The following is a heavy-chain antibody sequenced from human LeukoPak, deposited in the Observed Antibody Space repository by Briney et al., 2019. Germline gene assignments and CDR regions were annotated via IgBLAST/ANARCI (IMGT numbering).Heavy chain of an antibody. J-gene: IGHJ1*01. CDR3: ARLDSGDHGNIPH. CDR2: IYHTGTT. CDR1: GGSLSPYY. D-gene: IGHD1-26*01. Sequence: SETLSLTCTVSGGSLSPYYWTWIRQPPGKGLEWIGYIYHTGTTRYNPSLNSRVTISVETSENQFSLRLNSVTAADTAIYYCARLDSGDHGNIPHWGQGTLVTVSS. V-gene: IGHV4-59*08.